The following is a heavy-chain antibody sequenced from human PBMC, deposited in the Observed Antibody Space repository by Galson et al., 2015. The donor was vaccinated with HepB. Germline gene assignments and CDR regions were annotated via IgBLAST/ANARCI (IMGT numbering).Heavy chain of an antibody. CDR3: ATAQVGWPDWVYYYYYGMDV. CDR1: GFTFSSYG. D-gene: IGHD3-9*01. CDR2: ISYEGSKK. V-gene: IGHV3-30*03. Sequence: SLRLSCAASGFTFSSYGMQWVRQAPGKGLEWVAIISYEGSKKYYADSVKGRFTISRDNSKNTLYLQMNSLRAEDTAVYYCATAQVGWPDWVYYYYYGMDVWGQGTTVTVSS. J-gene: IGHJ6*02.